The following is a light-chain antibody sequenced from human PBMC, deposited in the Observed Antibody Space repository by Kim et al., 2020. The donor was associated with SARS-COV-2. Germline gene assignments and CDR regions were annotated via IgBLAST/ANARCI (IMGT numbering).Light chain of an antibody. Sequence: TVMTQSPAALSASPGERVTLSCRASHSVSNNIAWYQQKPGQAPRLLISGASTRATGVPARFRGSGSGTEFALTINSLQSEDFAVYYCQDYGNWPPVTFCGGTKVDIK. CDR3: QDYGNWPPVT. V-gene: IGKV3-15*01. CDR1: HSVSNN. CDR2: GAS. J-gene: IGKJ4*01.